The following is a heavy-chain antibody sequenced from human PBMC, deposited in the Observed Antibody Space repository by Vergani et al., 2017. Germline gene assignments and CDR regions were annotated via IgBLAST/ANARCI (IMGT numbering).Heavy chain of an antibody. CDR1: GFTFSSYW. V-gene: IGHV3-74*01. D-gene: IGHD3-3*01. CDR3: AREMEEWLLFYXMDV. Sequence: EVQLVESGGGLVQPGGSLRLSCAASGFTFSSYWMHWVRQAPGKGLVWVSRINSDGSSTSYADSVKGRFTISRDNAKNTLYLQMNSLRAEDTAVYYCAREMEEWLLFYXMDVWGKGTTVTVSS. CDR2: INSDGSST. J-gene: IGHJ6*03.